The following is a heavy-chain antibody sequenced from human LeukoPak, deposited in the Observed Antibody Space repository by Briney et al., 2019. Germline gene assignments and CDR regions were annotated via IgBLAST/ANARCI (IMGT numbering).Heavy chain of an antibody. CDR3: AKVLLAARVDDALDI. J-gene: IGHJ3*02. D-gene: IGHD6-6*01. Sequence: GGSLRLSCAASGFTFDDYAMHWVRQAPGKGLEWVSGISWNSGSIGYADSVKGRFTISRDNAKNSLYLQMNSLRAEDAALYYCAKVLLAARVDDALDIWGQGTMVTVSS. CDR1: GFTFDDYA. V-gene: IGHV3-9*01. CDR2: ISWNSGSI.